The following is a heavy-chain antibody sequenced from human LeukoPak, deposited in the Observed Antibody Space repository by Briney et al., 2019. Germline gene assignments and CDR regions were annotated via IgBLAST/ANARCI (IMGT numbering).Heavy chain of an antibody. CDR2: INSDGSKT. Sequence: GGSLRLSCAASGFTLTSFWMYWVRQAPGKGLVWVSRINSDGSKTHYAEAVKGRFTISRDNAKNTLYLQMTSLRAEDTAVYYCVREIGDERAYWGQGTLVTVSS. CDR1: GFTLTSFW. V-gene: IGHV3-74*01. J-gene: IGHJ4*02. CDR3: VREIGDERAY.